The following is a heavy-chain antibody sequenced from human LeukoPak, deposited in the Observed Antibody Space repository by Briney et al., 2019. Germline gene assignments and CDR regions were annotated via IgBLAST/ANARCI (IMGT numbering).Heavy chain of an antibody. D-gene: IGHD3-10*01. CDR2: IYYSGST. J-gene: IGHJ6*03. Sequence: PSETLSLTCTVSGGSISSSSYYWGWIRQPPGKGLEWIGSIYYSGSTYYNPSLKSRVTISVDTSKNQFSLKLSSVTAADTAVYYCARRVTMVRGANYYMDVWGKGTTVTISS. V-gene: IGHV4-39*01. CDR3: ARRVTMVRGANYYMDV. CDR1: GGSISSSSYY.